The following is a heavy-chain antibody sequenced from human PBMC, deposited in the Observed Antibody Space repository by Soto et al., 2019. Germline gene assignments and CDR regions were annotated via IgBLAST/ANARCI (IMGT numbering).Heavy chain of an antibody. CDR3: ARDPASGERGGFDS. CDR2: IIPIRGIA. J-gene: IGHJ4*02. Sequence: QVQLVQSGAEVKKPGSSVKVSCKASGGTFSSYTISWVRQAPGQGLEWMGRIIPIRGIANYAQKFQGRVTITADKSTSTAYMELSSLRSEDTAVYYCARDPASGERGGFDSWGQGTLVTVSS. CDR1: GGTFSSYT. D-gene: IGHD2-15*01. V-gene: IGHV1-69*08.